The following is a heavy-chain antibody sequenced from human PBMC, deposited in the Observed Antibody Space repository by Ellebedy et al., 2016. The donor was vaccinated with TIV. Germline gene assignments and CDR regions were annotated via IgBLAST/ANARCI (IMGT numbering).Heavy chain of an antibody. Sequence: GESLKISCAASGFTVSSNYMSWVRQAPGKGLEWVSVIYSGGSTYYTDSVKGRFTIPRDNSKNTLYLQMNSLRAEDTAVYYCARAEQLVRSFDYWGQGTLVTVSS. V-gene: IGHV3-66*01. CDR1: GFTVSSNY. D-gene: IGHD6-6*01. CDR3: ARAEQLVRSFDY. CDR2: IYSGGST. J-gene: IGHJ4*02.